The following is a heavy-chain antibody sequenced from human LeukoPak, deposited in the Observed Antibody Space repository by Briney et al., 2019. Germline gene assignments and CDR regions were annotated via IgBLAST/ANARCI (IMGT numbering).Heavy chain of an antibody. Sequence: SQTLSLTCTVSGGSISSGDYYWSWIRQPPGKGLEWTGYIYYSGSTYYNPSLKSRVTISVDTSKNQFSLKLSSVTAADTAVYYCARNTKNYDFWSGPSFDYWGQGTLVTVSS. CDR2: IYYSGST. D-gene: IGHD3-3*01. J-gene: IGHJ4*02. CDR3: ARNTKNYDFWSGPSFDY. CDR1: GGSISSGDYY. V-gene: IGHV4-30-4*08.